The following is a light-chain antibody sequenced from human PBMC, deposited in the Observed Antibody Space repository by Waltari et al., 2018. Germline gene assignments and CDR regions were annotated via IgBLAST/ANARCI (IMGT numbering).Light chain of an antibody. Sequence: QSALTQPASVSGSPGQSITISCTGTSSNVGCYTLVSWYQQTPGKAPQLIIYDVNKRPSGISHRFSGSKSGNTASLTISGLQADDESDYYCCSYAGDSTLIFGGGTKLTVL. CDR2: DVN. J-gene: IGLJ2*01. CDR1: SSNVGCYTL. V-gene: IGLV2-23*02. CDR3: CSYAGDSTLI.